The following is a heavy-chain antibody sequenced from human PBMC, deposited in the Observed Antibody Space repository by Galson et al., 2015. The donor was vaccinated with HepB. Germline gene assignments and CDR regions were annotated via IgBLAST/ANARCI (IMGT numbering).Heavy chain of an antibody. D-gene: IGHD3-10*01. Sequence: SVKVSCKASGYTFTDYYIHWVRQAPGLGLDWMGRINPNTGATSYAQKFQGRVTMTGDTSLSTGYLELSRLRSDDTAVYYCARGYYGSGIYMYNWFDPWGQGTLVIVSS. CDR3: ARGYYGSGIYMYNWFDP. J-gene: IGHJ5*02. CDR2: INPNTGAT. V-gene: IGHV1-2*06. CDR1: GYTFTDYY.